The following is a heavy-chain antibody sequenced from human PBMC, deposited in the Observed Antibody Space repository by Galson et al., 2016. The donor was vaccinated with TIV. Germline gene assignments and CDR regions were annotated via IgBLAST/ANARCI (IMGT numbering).Heavy chain of an antibody. D-gene: IGHD3-3*01. Sequence: SLRRACAASGVSVSDNYMTWVRRTPVKGLEWVSMIYTGDSTSYADSVKGRFAISRDTSKNTVYLQMTRLRAEDTAVYYCTRERRFCGNECYLYYYYGMDVWGQGTTVTVSS. CDR2: IYTGDST. CDR3: TRERRFCGNECYLYYYYGMDV. V-gene: IGHV3-66*02. CDR1: GVSVSDNY. J-gene: IGHJ6*02.